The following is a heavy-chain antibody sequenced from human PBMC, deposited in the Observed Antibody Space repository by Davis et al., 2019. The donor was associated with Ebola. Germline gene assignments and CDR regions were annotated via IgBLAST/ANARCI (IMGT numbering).Heavy chain of an antibody. V-gene: IGHV4-34*01. CDR1: GGSFSGYY. J-gene: IGHJ4*02. CDR2: INHSGST. Sequence: LSCAVYGGSFSGYYWSWIRQPPGKGLEWIGEINHSGSTNYNPSLKSRVTISVDTSKNQFSLKLSSVTAADTAVYYCASSRNYYGLGSYYNDRDYWGQGTLVTVSS. CDR3: ASSRNYYGLGSYYNDRDY. D-gene: IGHD3-10*01.